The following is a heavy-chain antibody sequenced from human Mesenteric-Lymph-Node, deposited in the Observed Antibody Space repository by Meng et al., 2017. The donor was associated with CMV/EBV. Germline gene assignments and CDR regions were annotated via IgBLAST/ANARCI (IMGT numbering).Heavy chain of an antibody. CDR1: GGSISSYY. CDR2: IYTSGST. Sequence: SETLSLTCTVSGGSISSYYWSWIRQPAGKGLEWIGRIYTSGSTNYNPSLKSRVTMSVDTSKNQFSLKLSSVTAADTAVYYCAGRHPYYYDSSGFNYWGQGTLVTVSS. CDR3: AGRHPYYYDSSGFNY. V-gene: IGHV4-4*07. J-gene: IGHJ4*02. D-gene: IGHD3-22*01.